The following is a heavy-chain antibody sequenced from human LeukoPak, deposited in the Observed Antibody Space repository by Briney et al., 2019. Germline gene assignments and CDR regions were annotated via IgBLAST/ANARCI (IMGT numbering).Heavy chain of an antibody. J-gene: IGHJ4*02. CDR2: INPNSGGT. V-gene: IGHV1-2*02. CDR1: GYTFTSNY. CDR3: ARDGTYYYDSSGYLYDY. D-gene: IGHD3-22*01. Sequence: ASVKVSCKAFGYTFTSNYMHWVRQAPGQGLEWMGWINPNSGGTNYAQKFQGRVTMTRDTSISTAYMELSRLRSDDTAVYYCARDGTYYYDSSGYLYDYWGQGTLVTVSS.